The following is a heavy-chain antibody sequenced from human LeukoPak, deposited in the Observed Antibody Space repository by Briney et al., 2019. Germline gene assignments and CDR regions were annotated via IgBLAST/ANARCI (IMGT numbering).Heavy chain of an antibody. CDR1: GFTVSSNY. D-gene: IGHD6-6*01. J-gene: IGHJ4*02. CDR2: IYSSGST. CDR3: ARNIEYSSSSVPGY. V-gene: IGHV3-53*01. Sequence: GGSLRLSCAASGFTVSSNYMSWVRQAPGKGLEWVSVIYSSGSTYYADSVKGRFTISRDNSKNTLYLQMNSLRAEDTAVYYCARNIEYSSSSVPGYWGQGTLVTVSS.